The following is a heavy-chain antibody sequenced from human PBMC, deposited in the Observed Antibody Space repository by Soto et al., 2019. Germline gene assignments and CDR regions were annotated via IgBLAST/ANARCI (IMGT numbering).Heavy chain of an antibody. CDR3: ASDRDWNSGDY. V-gene: IGHV3-74*01. Sequence: EVQLVESGGGLVQPGGSLRLSCSASGFTFGSYWMHWVSQVPGKGLVWVSRINTYGSSTSYADSVKGRFTISRDNAKNTLYLQMSSLRAEDTAVYYCASDRDWNSGDYWGQGTLVTVSS. CDR2: INTYGSST. CDR1: GFTFGSYW. D-gene: IGHD1-7*01. J-gene: IGHJ4*02.